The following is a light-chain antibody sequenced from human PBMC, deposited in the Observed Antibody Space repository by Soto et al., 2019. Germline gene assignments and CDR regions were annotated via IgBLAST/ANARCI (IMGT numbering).Light chain of an antibody. CDR1: QGISSY. CDR2: AAS. J-gene: IGKJ4*01. CDR3: QQYYSYLT. V-gene: IGKV1-8*01. Sequence: AIRMTQSPSSLSASTGNRVTITCRASQGISSYLAWYQQKPGKAPKLLIYAASTLQSGVLSRFSGSGSGTDFTLTISCLQSEDFATYYCQQYYSYLTFGGGTKVEIK.